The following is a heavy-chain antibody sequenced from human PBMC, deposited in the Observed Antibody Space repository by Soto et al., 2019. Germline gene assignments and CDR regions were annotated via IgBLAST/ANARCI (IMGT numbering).Heavy chain of an antibody. V-gene: IGHV4-39*01. Sequence: QLQLRESGPGLVRPSETLSLTCTVSGGDVTSSRYYWAWIRQTPGKGLEWIATTYYGGSTYYSASLKIRVTISIDTPKNQFSLKMTSVTAADTAVYFCATMAPHIDFWSANYYFAYWGQGTLVTASS. CDR2: TYYGGST. D-gene: IGHD3-3*01. J-gene: IGHJ4*02. CDR1: GGDVTSSRYY. CDR3: ATMAPHIDFWSANYYFAY.